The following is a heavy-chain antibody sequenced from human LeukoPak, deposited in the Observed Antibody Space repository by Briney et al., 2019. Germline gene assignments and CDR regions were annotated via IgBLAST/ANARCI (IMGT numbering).Heavy chain of an antibody. CDR2: TNTAGNTI. D-gene: IGHD3-22*01. V-gene: IGHV3-11*01. CDR3: ARATYDSSAVDAFDI. J-gene: IGHJ3*02. Sequence: GGSLRLSCAASGFTFRDYFMIWIRQAPGKGLEWVAYTNTAGNTIYYADSMKGRFTISRDNAKNSLYLQMNTLRAEDTAGYYCARATYDSSAVDAFDIWGQGTMVTVSP. CDR1: GFTFRDYF.